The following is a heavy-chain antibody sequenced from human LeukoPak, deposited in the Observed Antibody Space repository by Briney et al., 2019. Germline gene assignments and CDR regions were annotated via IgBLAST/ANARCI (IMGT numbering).Heavy chain of an antibody. CDR3: ARDYPVAGHSHFDY. Sequence: SETLSLTCTVSGGSISSSSYYWGWIRQPPGKGLEWIGSIYYSGSTYYNPSLKSRVTISVDTSKNQFSLKLSSVTAADTAVYYCARDYPVAGHSHFDYWGQGTLVTVSS. V-gene: IGHV4-39*07. J-gene: IGHJ4*02. CDR2: IYYSGST. CDR1: GGSISSSSYY. D-gene: IGHD6-19*01.